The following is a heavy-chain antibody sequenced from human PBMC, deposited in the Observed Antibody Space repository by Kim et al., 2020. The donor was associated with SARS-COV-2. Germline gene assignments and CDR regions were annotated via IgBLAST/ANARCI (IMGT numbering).Heavy chain of an antibody. Sequence: SETLSLTCTVSGGSISSYYWSWIRQPPGKGLEWIGYIYYSGSTNYNPSLKSRVTISVDTSKNQFSLKLSSVTAADTAVYYCAREVTLTQSSGWHNWFDPWGQGTLVTVSS. CDR3: AREVTLTQSSGWHNWFDP. D-gene: IGHD6-19*01. CDR2: IYYSGST. V-gene: IGHV4-59*01. J-gene: IGHJ5*02. CDR1: GGSISSYY.